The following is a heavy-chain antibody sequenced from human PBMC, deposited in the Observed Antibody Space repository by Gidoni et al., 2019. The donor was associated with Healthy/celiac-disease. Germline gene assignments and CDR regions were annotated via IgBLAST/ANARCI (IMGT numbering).Heavy chain of an antibody. Sequence: QVQLQQWGAGLLKPSETLSLPCAVYGGSFSGYYWSWIRQPPGKGLEWIGEINHSGSTNYNPSLKSRVTISVDTSKNQFSLKLSSVTAADTAVYYCARHKGGRSDYWGQGTLVTVSS. CDR3: ARHKGGRSDY. V-gene: IGHV4-34*01. J-gene: IGHJ4*02. D-gene: IGHD3-16*01. CDR2: INHSGST. CDR1: GGSFSGYY.